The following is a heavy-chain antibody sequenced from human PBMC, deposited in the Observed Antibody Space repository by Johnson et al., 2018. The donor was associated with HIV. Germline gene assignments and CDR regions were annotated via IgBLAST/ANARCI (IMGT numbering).Heavy chain of an antibody. Sequence: VQLVESGGGLVQPAGSLRLSCAASGFTFSSYDMHWVRQATGKGLEWVLANGTAGDTYYPGSVNGRFTISRDNAKNSLFLQMNCLRAGDTAVYYCARASDAFDIWGKRKMVTVSS. V-gene: IGHV3-13*01. J-gene: IGHJ3*02. CDR3: ARASDAFDI. CDR2: NGTAGDT. CDR1: GFTFSSYD.